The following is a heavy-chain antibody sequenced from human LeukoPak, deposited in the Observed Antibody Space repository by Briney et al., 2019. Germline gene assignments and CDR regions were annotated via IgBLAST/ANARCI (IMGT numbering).Heavy chain of an antibody. Sequence: PSQTLSLTCTVSGGSISSGGYYWSWIRQHPGRGLEWIGYIYYGGSTYYNPSLKSRVTISVDTSKNQFSLKLTSVTAADTAVYYRARAKRDGYNLADYWGQGTLVIVSS. V-gene: IGHV4-31*03. D-gene: IGHD5-24*01. CDR1: GGSISSGGYY. CDR2: IYYGGST. CDR3: ARAKRDGYNLADY. J-gene: IGHJ4*02.